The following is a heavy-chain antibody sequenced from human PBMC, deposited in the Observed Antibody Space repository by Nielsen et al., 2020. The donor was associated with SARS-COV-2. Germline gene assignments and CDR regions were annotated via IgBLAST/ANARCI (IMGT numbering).Heavy chain of an antibody. V-gene: IGHV4-30-2*01. Sequence: SETLSLTCAVSGGPISDSDSSWSWIRQPPGKGLEWIGYTYYSGNTHYNPSLESRVTISVDRSRDQFSLKLTSVTAADTAVYYCARERLNGQGPNFDYWGQGKLVTVSS. D-gene: IGHD1-1*01. CDR2: TYYSGNT. CDR3: ARERLNGQGPNFDY. J-gene: IGHJ4*02. CDR1: GGPISDSDSS.